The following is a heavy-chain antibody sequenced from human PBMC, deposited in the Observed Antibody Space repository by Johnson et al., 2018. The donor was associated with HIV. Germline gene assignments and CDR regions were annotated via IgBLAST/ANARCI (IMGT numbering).Heavy chain of an antibody. CDR1: GFTFSDYY. D-gene: IGHD6-6*01. V-gene: IGHV3-33*08. CDR3: ARRGYSSSGGAFDI. Sequence: QVQLVESGGGLVKPGGSLRLSCAASGFTFSDYYMSWIRQAPGKGLEWVAVIWYDGSNKYYADSVKGRFTISRDNSKNTLYLQMNSLRAEDTAVYYCARRGYSSSGGAFDIWGQGTMVTVSS. CDR2: IWYDGSNK. J-gene: IGHJ3*02.